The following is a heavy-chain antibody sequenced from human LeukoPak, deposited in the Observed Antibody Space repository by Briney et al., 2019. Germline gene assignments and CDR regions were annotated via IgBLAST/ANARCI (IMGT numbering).Heavy chain of an antibody. CDR1: GYSFTTYW. D-gene: IGHD2-21*01. CDR3: ARAQSCGGDRCYPDS. J-gene: IGHJ5*01. Sequence: GESLKISCKGSGYSFTTYWIGWVRQMPGKGLEWMGIIYPGDSDTRYSPSFQGQVTISADKFISTAYLQWSSLKASDTATYYCARAQSCGGDRCYPDSWGQGTLVTVSS. CDR2: IYPGDSDT. V-gene: IGHV5-51*01.